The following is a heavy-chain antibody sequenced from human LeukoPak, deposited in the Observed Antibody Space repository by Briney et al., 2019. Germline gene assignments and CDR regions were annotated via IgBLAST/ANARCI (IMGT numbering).Heavy chain of an antibody. CDR2: IKSRTDGCTT. J-gene: IGHJ4*02. CDR1: GFTFSTAW. V-gene: IGHV3-15*01. Sequence: PGGSLRLSCAASGFTFSTAWMGWVRQAPGKGLEWVGRIKSRTDGCTTDYAAPVKGRFTISRDDAKNTLYLQMNGLKSEDTAVYYCTTGPSPIRYFDWLLVYWGQGTLVTVSS. D-gene: IGHD3-9*01. CDR3: TTGPSPIRYFDWLLVY.